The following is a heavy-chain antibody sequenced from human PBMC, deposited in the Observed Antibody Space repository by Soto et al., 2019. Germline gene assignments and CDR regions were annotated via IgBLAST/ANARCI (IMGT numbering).Heavy chain of an antibody. CDR2: ISYDGSNK. V-gene: IGHV3-30-3*01. CDR3: ARYRSSGWYD. Sequence: QVQLVESGGGVVQPGRSLRLSCAASGFTFSSYAMHWVRQAPGKGLEWVAVISYDGSNKYYADSVKGRFTISRDNSKNTLYLQMNSLRAEDTAVYYCARYRSSGWYDWGQGTLVTVSS. D-gene: IGHD6-19*01. J-gene: IGHJ4*02. CDR1: GFTFSSYA.